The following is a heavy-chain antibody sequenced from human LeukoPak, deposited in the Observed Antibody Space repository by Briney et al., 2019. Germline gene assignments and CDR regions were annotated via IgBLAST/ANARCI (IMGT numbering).Heavy chain of an antibody. D-gene: IGHD6-13*01. Sequence: SETLSLTCSVSGGSISSYYWSWIRQPPGKGLEWIGYIYCSGNTNYNPSLKSRVTISVDTSKNHFSLRLSSVTAADTAVYYCARVTGYMVEDYFDYWGQGTLVTVSS. V-gene: IGHV4-59*01. CDR2: IYCSGNT. J-gene: IGHJ4*02. CDR3: ARVTGYMVEDYFDY. CDR1: GGSISSYY.